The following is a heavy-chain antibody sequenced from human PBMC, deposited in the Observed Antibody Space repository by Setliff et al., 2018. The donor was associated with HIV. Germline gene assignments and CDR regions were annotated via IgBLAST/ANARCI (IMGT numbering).Heavy chain of an antibody. J-gene: IGHJ3*02. CDR1: GYIFTNYG. D-gene: IGHD1-1*01. V-gene: IGHV1-18*01. CDR3: ARVGPESLPYTWDDEADTFDI. Sequence: VKVSCKASGYIFTNYGISCVRQAPGQGLEWMGWITGYNGNTNYAEKFQGRVTMTIDTSTSTAYLELRSLRSDDTAVYYCARVGPESLPYTWDDEADTFDIWGQGTMVTVSS. CDR2: ITGYNGNT.